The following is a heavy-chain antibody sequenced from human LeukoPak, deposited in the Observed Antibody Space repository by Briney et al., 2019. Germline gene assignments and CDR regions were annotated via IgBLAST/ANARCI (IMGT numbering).Heavy chain of an antibody. J-gene: IGHJ4*02. CDR2: FDPEDGGT. D-gene: IGHD3-16*02. CDR3: ATGTLYDYVWGSYRYIPWNY. CDR1: GYTLTELS. Sequence: APVKVSCKVSGYTLTELSMHWVRQAPGKGFEWMGGFDPEDGGTIYAQKFQGRVTMTEDTSTDTAYMELSSLRSEDTAVYYCATGTLYDYVWGSYRYIPWNYWGQGTLVTVSS. V-gene: IGHV1-24*01.